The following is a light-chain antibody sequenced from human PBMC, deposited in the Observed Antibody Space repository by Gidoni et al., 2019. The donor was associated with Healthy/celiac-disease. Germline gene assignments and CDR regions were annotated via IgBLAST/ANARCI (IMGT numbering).Light chain of an antibody. CDR1: QSVSSSY. V-gene: IGKV3-20*01. CDR3: QQYGSSPQT. J-gene: IGKJ1*01. Sequence: EIVLTQLPGTLSLSPGERATLSCRASQSVSSSYLAWYQQKPGQAPRLLIYGASSRATGIPDRFSGSGSGTDFTLTISRLEPEDFAVYYCQQYGSSPQTFGQGTKVEIK. CDR2: GAS.